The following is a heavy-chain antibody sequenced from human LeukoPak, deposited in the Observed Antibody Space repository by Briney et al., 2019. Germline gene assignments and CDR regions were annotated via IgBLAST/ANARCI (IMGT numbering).Heavy chain of an antibody. CDR1: GESLNSYY. CDR2: IYESGTT. V-gene: IGHV4-34*01. D-gene: IGHD2-15*01. Sequence: SETLSLTCAVYGESLNSYYWSWARQPPGEGLEWIREIYESGTTKYNPSLKSRVAISMVPSKQQFSLRLSSVTAADTAVYYCARGAWATRLASWGLGTPVIVSS. J-gene: IGHJ4*02. CDR3: ARGAWATRLAS.